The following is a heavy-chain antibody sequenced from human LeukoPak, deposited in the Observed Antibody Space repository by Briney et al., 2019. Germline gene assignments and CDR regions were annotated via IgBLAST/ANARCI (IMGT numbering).Heavy chain of an antibody. D-gene: IGHD2-2*01. Sequence: KPGGSLRLSCAASGFTFSSYAMHWVRPAPGKGLAWVAVISYDGSNKYYADSVKGRFTISRDNSKNTLYLQMNSLGAEDTAVYYCARAVPAALDYWGQGTLVTVSS. CDR1: GFTFSSYA. J-gene: IGHJ4*02. V-gene: IGHV3-30-3*01. CDR3: ARAVPAALDY. CDR2: ISYDGSNK.